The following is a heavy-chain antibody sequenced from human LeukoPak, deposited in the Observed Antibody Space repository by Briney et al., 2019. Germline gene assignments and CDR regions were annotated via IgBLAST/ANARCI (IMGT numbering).Heavy chain of an antibody. J-gene: IGHJ4*02. V-gene: IGHV4-34*01. CDR1: VGSFSGYY. CDR3: SREHAGTTVDY. Sequence: SETLSLTCAVYVGSFSGYYWSWIRQPPGKGLEWIGEINHSGSTNYNPSLKSRVTISVDTSKNQFSLKLSSVTAADTAVYYCSREHAGTTVDYWGQGTLVTVSS. CDR2: INHSGST. D-gene: IGHD1-1*01.